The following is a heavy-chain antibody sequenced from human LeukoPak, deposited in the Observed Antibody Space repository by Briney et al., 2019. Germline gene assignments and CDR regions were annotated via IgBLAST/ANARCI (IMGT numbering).Heavy chain of an antibody. Sequence: GGSLRLSCSASGFTFSSYAMLWVRQAPGKGLEWVSNISSSDTTIHHADSVKGRFTISRDNARNSLYLQMNSLRAEDTAVYYCARSRRDNYYYYYGMDVWGQGTTVTVSS. J-gene: IGHJ6*02. CDR1: GFTFSSYA. V-gene: IGHV3-48*03. CDR3: ARSRRDNYYYYYGMDV. CDR2: ISSSDTTI. D-gene: IGHD5-24*01.